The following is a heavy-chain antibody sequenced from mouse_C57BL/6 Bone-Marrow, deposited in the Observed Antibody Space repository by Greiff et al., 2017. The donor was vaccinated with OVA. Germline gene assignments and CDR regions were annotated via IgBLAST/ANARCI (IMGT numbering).Heavy chain of an antibody. J-gene: IGHJ1*03. CDR3: ASPFYYYGSSYWYFDV. Sequence: VQLQQSGAELMKPGASVKLSCKATGYTFTGYWIEWVKQRPGHGLEWIGEILPGSGSTNYNEKFKGKATFTADTSSNTAYMQLSSLTTEDSAIYYCASPFYYYGSSYWYFDVWGTGTTVTGSS. CDR2: ILPGSGST. V-gene: IGHV1-9*01. D-gene: IGHD1-1*01. CDR1: GYTFTGYW.